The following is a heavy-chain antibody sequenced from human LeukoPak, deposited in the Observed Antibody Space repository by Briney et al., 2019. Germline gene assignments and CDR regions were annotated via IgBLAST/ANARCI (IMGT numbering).Heavy chain of an antibody. CDR2: ISYDGSNK. CDR1: GFTFSSYG. CDR3: ARDLIYYDSSGGDY. V-gene: IGHV3-30*03. D-gene: IGHD3-22*01. J-gene: IGHJ4*02. Sequence: GGSLRLSCAASGFTFSSYGMHWVRQAPARGLDGVAVISYDGSNKYYADSVKDRFTISRDNPKNTLYLQMNSLRAEDTAVYYCARDLIYYDSSGGDYWGQGTLVTVSS.